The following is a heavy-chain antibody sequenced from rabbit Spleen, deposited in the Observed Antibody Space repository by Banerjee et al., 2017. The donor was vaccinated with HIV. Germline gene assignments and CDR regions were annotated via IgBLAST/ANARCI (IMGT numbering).Heavy chain of an antibody. J-gene: IGHJ4*01. V-gene: IGHV1S45*01. CDR2: IYTGSSGST. CDR1: GFSFSGNYW. CDR3: ARDLPGIIGWNFNL. D-gene: IGHD1-1*01. Sequence: QEQLEESGGDLVKPEGSLTLTCTASGFSFSGNYWICWVRQAPGKGLEWIACIYTGSSGSTWYASWAKGRFTISKTSSTTVTLQMTSLTAADTATYFCARDLPGIIGWNFNLWGPGTLVTVS.